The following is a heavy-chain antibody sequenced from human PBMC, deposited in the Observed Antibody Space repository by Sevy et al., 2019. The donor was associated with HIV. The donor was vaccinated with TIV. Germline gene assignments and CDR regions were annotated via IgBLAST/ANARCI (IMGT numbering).Heavy chain of an antibody. J-gene: IGHJ4*02. V-gene: IGHV3-23*01. CDR1: GFTFSSYA. CDR3: AKDPPEYSSGE. Sequence: GGSLRLSCAASGFTFSSYAMSWVRQAPDKGLEWVSAIRGSGGSTYYADSVKGRFTISRDNSKNTLYLQMNSLRAKDTAVYYCAKDPPEYSSGEWGQGTLVTVSS. D-gene: IGHD3-22*01. CDR2: IRGSGGST.